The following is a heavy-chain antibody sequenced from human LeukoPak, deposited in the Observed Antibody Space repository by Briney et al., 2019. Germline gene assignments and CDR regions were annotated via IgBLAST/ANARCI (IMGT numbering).Heavy chain of an antibody. CDR2: INPNSGGT. CDR1: GYTFTGYY. J-gene: IGHJ6*03. Sequence: ASVKVSCKASGYTFTGYYMHWVRQAPGQGLEWMGWINPNSGGTNYAQKFQGRVTMTRDTSISTAYMELSRLRSDDTAVYYCAREVRDIVVVPAAPASYYYYMDVWGKGTTVTVSS. V-gene: IGHV1-2*02. D-gene: IGHD2-2*01. CDR3: AREVRDIVVVPAAPASYYYYMDV.